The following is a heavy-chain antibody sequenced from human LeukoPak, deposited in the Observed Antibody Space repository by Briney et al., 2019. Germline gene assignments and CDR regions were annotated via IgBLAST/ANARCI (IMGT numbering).Heavy chain of an antibody. CDR3: ARVGGTPTLDAFDI. J-gene: IGHJ3*02. V-gene: IGHV4-34*01. Sequence: PGGSLRLSCAASGFTFSSYAMSWVRQAPGKGLEWIGEINHSGSTNYNPSLKSRVTISVDTSKNQFSLKLSSVTAADTAVYYCARVGGTPTLDAFDIWGQGTMVTVSS. CDR1: GFTFSSYA. D-gene: IGHD2-15*01. CDR2: INHSGST.